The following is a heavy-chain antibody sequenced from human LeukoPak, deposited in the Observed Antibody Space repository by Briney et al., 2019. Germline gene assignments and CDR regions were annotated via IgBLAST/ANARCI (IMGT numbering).Heavy chain of an antibody. Sequence: PGRSLRLSCAASGFTFATYAMGWVRQPPGKGLEWVSTISDSGGRTHYADSVQGRFTISRDNSKNTLYLQINNLRAEDTAIYYCDASDFWGQGTLVTVSS. CDR1: GFTFATYA. CDR3: DASDF. V-gene: IGHV3-23*01. CDR2: ISDSGGRT. J-gene: IGHJ4*02.